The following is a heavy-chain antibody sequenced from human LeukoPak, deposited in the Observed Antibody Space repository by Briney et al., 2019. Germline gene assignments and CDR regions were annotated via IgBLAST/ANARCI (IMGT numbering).Heavy chain of an antibody. CDR2: ISAYNGNT. D-gene: IGHD4-11*01. CDR1: GYTFTSYG. J-gene: IGHJ5*02. CDR3: AREGTPYSDYGPNDP. Sequence: ASVKVSCKASGYTFTSYGISWVRQAPGQGLEWMGWISAYNGNTNYAQKLQGRVTMTTDTSTSTAYMELRSLRSDDTAVYYCAREGTPYSDYGPNDPWGQGTLVTVSS. V-gene: IGHV1-18*01.